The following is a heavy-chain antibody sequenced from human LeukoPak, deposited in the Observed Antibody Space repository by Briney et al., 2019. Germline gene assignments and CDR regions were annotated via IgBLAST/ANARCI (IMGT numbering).Heavy chain of an antibody. CDR3: ARGHDRFDY. CDR1: GFTFSSYA. CDR2: ISYDGSNK. J-gene: IGHJ4*02. V-gene: IGHV3-30-3*01. D-gene: IGHD3-9*01. Sequence: GGSLRLSCAASGFTFSSYAMHWVRQDPGKGLEWVAVISYDGSNKYYADSVKGRFTISRDNSKNTLYLQMNSLRAEDTAVYYCARGHDRFDYWGRGTLVTVSS.